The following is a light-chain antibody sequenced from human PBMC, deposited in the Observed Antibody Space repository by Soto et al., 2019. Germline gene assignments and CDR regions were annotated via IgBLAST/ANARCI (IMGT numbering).Light chain of an antibody. CDR3: AVWDDSLKGCV. CDR1: SSNIGSNT. Sequence: QSVLTQPPSVSETPGQRVTISCSGSSSNIGSNTVNWYRQLPETAPKLLIYSNTQRPSGVPDRLSGSKSGTSASLAISGLQSEDEADYYCAVWDDSLKGCVFGTGTKLTVL. CDR2: SNT. V-gene: IGLV1-44*01. J-gene: IGLJ1*01.